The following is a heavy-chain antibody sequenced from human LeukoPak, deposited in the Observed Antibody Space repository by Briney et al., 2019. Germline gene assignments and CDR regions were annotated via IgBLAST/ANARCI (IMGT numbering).Heavy chain of an antibody. D-gene: IGHD3-3*01. CDR3: ARTKYYDFWSGYRDAFDI. V-gene: IGHV4-34*01. CDR2: INHSGST. J-gene: IGHJ3*02. CDR1: GGSFSGYY. Sequence: SETLSLTCAVYGGSFSGYYWSWIRQPPGKGLEWIGEINHSGSTNYNPSLKSRVTISVDTSKNQFSLKLSSVTAADTAVYYCARTKYYDFWSGYRDAFDIWAKGQWSPSLQ.